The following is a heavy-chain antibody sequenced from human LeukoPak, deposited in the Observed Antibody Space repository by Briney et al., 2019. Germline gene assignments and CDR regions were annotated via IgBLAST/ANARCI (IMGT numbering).Heavy chain of an antibody. J-gene: IGHJ3*02. V-gene: IGHV3-7*05. CDR2: IKQDGSEK. CDR1: GFTFSSYW. CDR3: ARDSSGCSGGSCYSRGAFDI. D-gene: IGHD2-15*01. Sequence: PGGSLRLSCAASGFTFSSYWMSWVRQAPGKGLEWVANIKQDGSEKCFVDSVKGRFTISRDNAKNSLYLQMNSLRAEDTAVYYCARDSSGCSGGSCYSRGAFDIWGQGTMVTVSS.